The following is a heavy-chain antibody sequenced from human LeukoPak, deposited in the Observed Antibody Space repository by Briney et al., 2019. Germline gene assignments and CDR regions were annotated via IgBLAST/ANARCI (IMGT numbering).Heavy chain of an antibody. CDR3: ARSGLRYFDWSDY. D-gene: IGHD3-9*01. CDR2: IYYSGST. Sequence: KPSETLSLTCTVSGGSISSYYWSWIRQPPGKGLEWIGYIYYSGSTNYNPSLKSRVTISVDTSKNRFSLKRSSVTAADTAVYYCARSGLRYFDWSDYWGQGTLVTVSS. J-gene: IGHJ4*02. CDR1: GGSISSYY. V-gene: IGHV4-59*01.